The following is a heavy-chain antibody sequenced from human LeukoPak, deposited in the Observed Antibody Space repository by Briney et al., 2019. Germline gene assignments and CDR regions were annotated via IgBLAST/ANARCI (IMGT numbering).Heavy chain of an antibody. J-gene: IGHJ2*01. CDR3: ARVADHFHWYLDL. V-gene: IGHV3-53*01. D-gene: IGHD3-3*02. CDR1: GFPVSTNY. Sequence: GGSLRLSCAASGFPVSTNYMNWVRQAPGKGLEWVSILYSGSSTYYADSVEGRFIVSRDSSKNTLSLQMNDLRAEDTAVYYCARVADHFHWYLDLWGRGTLVTVSS. CDR2: LYSGSST.